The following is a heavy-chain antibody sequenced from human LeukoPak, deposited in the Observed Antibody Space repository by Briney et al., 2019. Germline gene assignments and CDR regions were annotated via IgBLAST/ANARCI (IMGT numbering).Heavy chain of an antibody. CDR1: GFTFSSYG. J-gene: IGHJ4*02. CDR2: ISYDGSNK. D-gene: IGHD3-10*01. CDR3: AKDKAYYPIDPFKVTPDY. Sequence: GGSLRLSCAASGFTFSSYGMHWVRQAPGKGLEWVAVISYDGSNKCYADSVKGRFTISRDNSRNTLYLQMNSLRAEDTAVYYRAKDKAYYPIDPFKVTPDYWGQGTLVTVSS. V-gene: IGHV3-30*18.